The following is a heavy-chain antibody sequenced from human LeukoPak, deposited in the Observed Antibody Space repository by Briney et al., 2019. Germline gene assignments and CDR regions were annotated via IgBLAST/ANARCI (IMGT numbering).Heavy chain of an antibody. CDR3: ARDRDYSNTERGFDY. V-gene: IGHV1-2*02. Sequence: ASVKASCKTSGYTFSDYYIHWVRQAPGQGLEWMGWINPNSGETKSAQKFQGRVTMTGDTSISTAYMELRRVTSDDTAVYYCARDRDYSNTERGFDYWGQGTLVTVSS. CDR1: GYTFSDYY. J-gene: IGHJ4*02. CDR2: INPNSGET. D-gene: IGHD4-11*01.